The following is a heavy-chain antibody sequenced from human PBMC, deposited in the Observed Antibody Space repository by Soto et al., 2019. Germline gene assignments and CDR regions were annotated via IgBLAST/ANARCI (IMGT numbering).Heavy chain of an antibody. CDR1: GGSFSGYY. CDR3: ASEGGSGRPDWYFTV. J-gene: IGHJ2*01. D-gene: IGHD1-26*01. Sequence: SETLSLTCAVYGGSFSGYYWSCIRQPPGKGLEWIGEINHSGSTNYNPSLKSRVTISIDRSKNHFSLELSSVTAADTAVYYCASEGGSGRPDWYFTVWGRGTLVTVSS. CDR2: INHSGST. V-gene: IGHV4-34*01.